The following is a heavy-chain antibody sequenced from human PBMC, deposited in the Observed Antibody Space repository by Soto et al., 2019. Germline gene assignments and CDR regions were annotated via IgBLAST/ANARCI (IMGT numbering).Heavy chain of an antibody. Sequence: QVQLVQSGAEVKKPGASVKVSCKSSGYPFTHYGITWVRQAPGQGLEWMGWISPYNGNTDYGQTLQVRVTLTTDTSTSTVYMELRSLRSDDTAVYYCARDQSFDRSYYYGIDVWGQGTTVTVSS. V-gene: IGHV1-18*01. J-gene: IGHJ6*02. CDR2: ISPYNGNT. CDR3: ARDQSFDRSYYYGIDV. D-gene: IGHD3-10*01. CDR1: GYPFTHYG.